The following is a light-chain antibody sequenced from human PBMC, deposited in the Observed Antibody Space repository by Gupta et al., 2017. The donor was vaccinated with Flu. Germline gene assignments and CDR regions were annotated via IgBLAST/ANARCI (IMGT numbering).Light chain of an antibody. CDR1: QRISNN. CDR2: TAS. Sequence: PSSLSASVGDRVTNSCRASQRISNNLCWYQQKPGKAPKLLISTASKGKSGVPSRFSGSGSGTDFTLSISRRQPEDIAAYYCQQKNSSPWAFGQGTXVEL. V-gene: IGKV1-39*01. J-gene: IGKJ1*01. CDR3: QQKNSSPWA.